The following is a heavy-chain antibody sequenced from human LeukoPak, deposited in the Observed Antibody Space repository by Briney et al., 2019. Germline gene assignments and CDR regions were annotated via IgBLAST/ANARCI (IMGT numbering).Heavy chain of an antibody. Sequence: GGSLRLSCAASGFIFSDYAMSWVRQAPGKGLEWVSAISGSGGSTYYADSVKGRFTISRDNSKNTLYLQMNSLRAEDTAVYYCAKDKDGYYYYYMDVWGKGTTVTVSS. J-gene: IGHJ6*03. CDR1: GFIFSDYA. CDR2: ISGSGGST. V-gene: IGHV3-23*01. CDR3: AKDKDGYYYYYMDV.